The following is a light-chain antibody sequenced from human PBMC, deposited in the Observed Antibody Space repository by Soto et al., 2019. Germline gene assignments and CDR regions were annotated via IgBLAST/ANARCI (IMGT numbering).Light chain of an antibody. CDR3: QSYDSSLSALV. J-gene: IGLJ2*01. Sequence: QSVLTQPPSVSGAPGQRVTISCTGSSSNIGAGYDVHWYQQLPGTAPKLLIYGNSNRPSGVPDRFSGSKSGTPASLAITGLQAEDEADYYCQSYDSSLSALVFGGGTKVTVL. CDR2: GNS. V-gene: IGLV1-40*01. CDR1: SSNIGAGYD.